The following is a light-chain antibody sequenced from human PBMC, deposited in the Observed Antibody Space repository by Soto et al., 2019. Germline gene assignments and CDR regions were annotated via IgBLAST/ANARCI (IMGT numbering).Light chain of an antibody. V-gene: IGKV3D-15*01. CDR1: QSVSSK. CDR3: QQYNNWPPIT. CDR2: GGS. Sequence: EVVLTQSPGTLSLSPGERATLSCRASQSVSSKLAWYQQKPGQAPRLLIYGGSTRATGIPARFSGSGSGTEFTLTISSLQSEDFAVYYCQQYNNWPPITFGQGTRLEI. J-gene: IGKJ5*01.